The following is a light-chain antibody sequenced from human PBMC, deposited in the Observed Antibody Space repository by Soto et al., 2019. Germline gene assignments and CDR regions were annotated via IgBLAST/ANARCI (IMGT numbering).Light chain of an antibody. CDR1: NSNIGAGYD. Sequence: QSVLTQPPSVSGAPGQRVTISCTGSNSNIGAGYDVHWYQQLPGTAPKLLIYGNSNRPSGVPDRFSGSKSGTSASLAITGLQAEDEADYYCQSYDSRLRGVVFGGGTQLTV. CDR2: GNS. J-gene: IGLJ2*01. V-gene: IGLV1-40*01. CDR3: QSYDSRLRGVV.